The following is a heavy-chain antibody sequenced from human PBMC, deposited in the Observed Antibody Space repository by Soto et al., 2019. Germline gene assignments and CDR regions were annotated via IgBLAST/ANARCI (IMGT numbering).Heavy chain of an antibody. V-gene: IGHV3-9*01. CDR2: ISWNSGSI. Sequence: SLRLSCAASGFTFDDYAMHWVRQAPGKGLEWVSGISWNSGSIGYADSVKGRFTISRDNAKNSLYLQMNSLRAEDTALYYCAKDRGYCSGGSCYGFDPWGQGTLVTVSS. J-gene: IGHJ5*02. CDR1: GFTFDDYA. D-gene: IGHD2-15*01. CDR3: AKDRGYCSGGSCYGFDP.